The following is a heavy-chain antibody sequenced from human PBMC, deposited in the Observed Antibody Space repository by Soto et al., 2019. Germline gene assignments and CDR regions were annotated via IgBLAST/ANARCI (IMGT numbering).Heavy chain of an antibody. CDR2: IYYSGST. D-gene: IGHD1-1*01. J-gene: IGHJ3*02. Sequence: PSETLSLTCTVSGGSISSSSYYWGWIRQPPGKGLEWIGIIYYSGSTYYNPSLKSRVTISVDTSKNQLSLKLSSVTAADTAVYFCARHGTRGTTSYGVGAFDIWGQGTMVTVSS. CDR1: GGSISSSSYY. V-gene: IGHV4-39*01. CDR3: ARHGTRGTTSYGVGAFDI.